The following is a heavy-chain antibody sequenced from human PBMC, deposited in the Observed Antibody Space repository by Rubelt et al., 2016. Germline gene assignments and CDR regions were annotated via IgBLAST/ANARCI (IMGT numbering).Heavy chain of an antibody. Sequence: QVQLVESGGGLVKPGGSLRLSCAASGFTFSDYYMSWIRQAPGKGLEWVASITRDGSTTNYADSVKGRFTISRANGKNSLYLQMNSLRADGTAVYYCAREAYRQLNYWGQGTLVTVSS. CDR2: ITRDGSTT. V-gene: IGHV3-11*01. CDR3: AREAYRQLNY. D-gene: IGHD6-6*01. J-gene: IGHJ4*02. CDR1: GFTFSDYY.